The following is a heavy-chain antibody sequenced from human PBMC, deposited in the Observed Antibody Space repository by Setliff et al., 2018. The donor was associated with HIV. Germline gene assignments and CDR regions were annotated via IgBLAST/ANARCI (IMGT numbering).Heavy chain of an antibody. D-gene: IGHD1-26*01. CDR3: STLVGANPYHDAFDV. J-gene: IGHJ3*01. CDR1: GFTFSNAW. V-gene: IGHV3-15*07. CDR2: IKSERDGGTK. Sequence: GGSLRLSCAASGFTFSNAWMNWVRQAPGKGLEWIGRIKSERDGGTKDYAAPVKGRFTISVDDSKTTLYLQMNSLKTEDTAVYYCSTLVGANPYHDAFDVWGQGTKVTVSS.